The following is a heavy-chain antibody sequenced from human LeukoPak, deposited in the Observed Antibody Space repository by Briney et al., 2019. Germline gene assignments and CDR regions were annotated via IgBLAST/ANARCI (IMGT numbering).Heavy chain of an antibody. D-gene: IGHD4-17*01. J-gene: IGHJ3*02. V-gene: IGHV1-69*06. CDR1: GGTFTSYA. Sequence: ASVKVSCKASGGTFTSYAISWVRQAPGQGLEWMGGIIPIFGTANYAQKFQGRVTITADKSTSTAYMELSSLRSEDTAVYYCARDGATVKSGGAFDIWGQGTMVTVSS. CDR3: ARDGATVKSGGAFDI. CDR2: IIPIFGTA.